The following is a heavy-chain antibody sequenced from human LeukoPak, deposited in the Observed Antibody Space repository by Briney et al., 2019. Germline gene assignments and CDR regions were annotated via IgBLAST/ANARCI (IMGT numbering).Heavy chain of an antibody. CDR1: GYTFTSYG. D-gene: IGHD6-19*01. Sequence: ASVKVSCTASGYTFTSYGISWVRQAPGQGLEWMGWISAYNGNTNYAQKLQGRVTMTTDTSTSTAYMELRSLRSDDTAVYYCARRPYSSGWYGWFDPWGQGTLVTVSS. J-gene: IGHJ5*02. CDR3: ARRPYSSGWYGWFDP. CDR2: ISAYNGNT. V-gene: IGHV1-18*01.